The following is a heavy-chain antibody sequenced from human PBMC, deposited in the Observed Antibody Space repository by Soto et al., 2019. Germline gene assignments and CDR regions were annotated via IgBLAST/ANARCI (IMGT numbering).Heavy chain of an antibody. CDR2: IDFYDAK. CDR3: ARMIFGRTAEYYFDY. V-gene: IGHV2-70*17. CDR1: WFSLITSIIS. J-gene: IGHJ4*02. Sequence: PTLVNPTQTLTLTCTFSWFSLITSIISVACIRHPPGKSLEFLSRIDFYDAKFFNTSLNTSLTVSNYTSNNHVFLAFTNMDPVDSXTXYFARMIFGRTAEYYFDYWGQGILVTVSS. D-gene: IGHD3-3*01.